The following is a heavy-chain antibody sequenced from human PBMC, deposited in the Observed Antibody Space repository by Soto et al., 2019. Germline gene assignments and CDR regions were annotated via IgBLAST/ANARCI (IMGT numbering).Heavy chain of an antibody. CDR2: ILHDGSNK. V-gene: IGHV3-33*01. J-gene: IGHJ4*02. D-gene: IGHD1-26*01. CDR1: GFTFSSYG. Sequence: QVQLVESGGGLVQPGRSLRLSCAASGFTFSSYGMHWVRQAPGKGLEWVAVILHDGSNKYYADSVKGRFTISRDNSKNMLYLEMNSLRAEDTAVYYGARVRRGSYGGDYWGQGTLVSVSS. CDR3: ARVRRGSYGGDY.